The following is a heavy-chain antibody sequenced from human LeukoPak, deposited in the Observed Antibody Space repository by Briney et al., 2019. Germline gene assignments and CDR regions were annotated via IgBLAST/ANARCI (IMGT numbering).Heavy chain of an antibody. D-gene: IGHD6-13*01. Sequence: NTSETLSLTCTVSGVSLSSSDDYWSWIPQPPGKGLEWIAYIYYSGTAYYNPSLKSRVSISVDTSKNQFSLKLSSVTAADTAVYYCARGDSSSWSFKIWGQGTLVTVSS. CDR3: ARGDSSSWSFKI. CDR2: IYYSGTA. CDR1: GVSLSSSDDY. V-gene: IGHV4-30-4*01. J-gene: IGHJ4*02.